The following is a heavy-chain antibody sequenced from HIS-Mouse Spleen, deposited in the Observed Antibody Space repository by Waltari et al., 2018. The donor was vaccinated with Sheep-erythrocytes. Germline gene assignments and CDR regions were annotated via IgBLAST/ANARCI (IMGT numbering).Heavy chain of an antibody. CDR1: GFPFRSYA. CDR3: ARVASGATFDY. J-gene: IGHJ4*02. D-gene: IGHD1-26*01. CDR2: ISGSGGST. Sequence: EVQLLESGGGLVQPGGSLRLSCAASGFPFRSYAMSWVRQAPGKGLEWVSAISGSGGSTYYADSVKGRFTISRDNSKKTLYLQMNSLRAEDTAVYYCARVASGATFDYWGQGTLVTVSS. V-gene: IGHV3-23*01.